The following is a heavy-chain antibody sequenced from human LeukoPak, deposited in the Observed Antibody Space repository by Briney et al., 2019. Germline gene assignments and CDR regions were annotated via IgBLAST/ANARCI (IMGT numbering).Heavy chain of an antibody. Sequence: SSETLSLTCTVSGGSIRSYFWSWIRQPPGKGLEWIGYVYYSGSTNYNPSLKSRVTISVDTSKKQFSLKLSSVTAADTAVNYCARRPDGTSHFDYWGQGTLVTVSS. CDR1: GGSIRSYF. CDR3: ARRPDGTSHFDY. J-gene: IGHJ4*02. CDR2: VYYSGST. V-gene: IGHV4-59*08. D-gene: IGHD6-6*01.